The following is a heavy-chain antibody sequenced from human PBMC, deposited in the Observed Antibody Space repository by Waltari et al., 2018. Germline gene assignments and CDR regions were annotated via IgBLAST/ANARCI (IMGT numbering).Heavy chain of an antibody. CDR1: GFTFSSYG. CDR2: RSYDGSNK. J-gene: IGHJ4*02. Sequence: QVQLVESGGGVVQPGRSLRLSCAASGFTFSSYGMHWVRPAPGKGLEWVAVRSYDGSNKYYADSVKGRFTISRDNSKNTLYLQMNSLRAEDRAVYYCAKDRLRAYYYFDYWGQGTLVTVSS. CDR3: AKDRLRAYYYFDY. V-gene: IGHV3-30*18. D-gene: IGHD1-26*01.